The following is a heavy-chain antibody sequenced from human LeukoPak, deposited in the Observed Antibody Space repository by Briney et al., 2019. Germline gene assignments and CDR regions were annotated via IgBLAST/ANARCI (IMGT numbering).Heavy chain of an antibody. V-gene: IGHV4-39*01. CDR2: IYYSGST. CDR1: GGSISSSSYY. D-gene: IGHD3-3*01. Sequence: SETLSLTCTVSGGSISSSSYYWGWIRQPPGKGLEWIGSIYYSGSTYYNPSLKSRDTISVDTSKNQFSLKLSSVTAADTAVYYCARSPIFGGHLDYWGQGTLVTVSS. J-gene: IGHJ4*02. CDR3: ARSPIFGGHLDY.